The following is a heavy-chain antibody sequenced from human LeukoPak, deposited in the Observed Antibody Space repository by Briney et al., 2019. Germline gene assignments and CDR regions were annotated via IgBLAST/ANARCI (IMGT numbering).Heavy chain of an antibody. CDR3: ARDFPGIGRGTFDF. J-gene: IGHJ3*01. V-gene: IGHV3-7*03. D-gene: IGHD3-10*01. CDR1: GFIFNTFW. Sequence: GGSLRLSCAASGFIFNTFWMNWVRLTPGKGLEWVGKINQDGSDMYYVDSVKGRFFVSRDNARNLVYLQMNSLRVDDTAVYYCARDFPGIGRGTFDFWGQGTIIIVSS. CDR2: INQDGSDM.